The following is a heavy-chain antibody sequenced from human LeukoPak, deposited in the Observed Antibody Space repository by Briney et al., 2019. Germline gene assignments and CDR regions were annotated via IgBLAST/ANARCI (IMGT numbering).Heavy chain of an antibody. CDR2: IRYDGSNK. J-gene: IGHJ4*02. V-gene: IGHV3-30*02. Sequence: AGGSLRLSCAASGFTLSSYGMQWGRQAPGKGLEWVAFIRYDGSNKYYADSVKGRFTISKDNSKNTLYLQMNSLRAEDTAVYYCAKDSPFDYWGQGTLVTVSS. CDR1: GFTLSSYG. CDR3: AKDSPFDY.